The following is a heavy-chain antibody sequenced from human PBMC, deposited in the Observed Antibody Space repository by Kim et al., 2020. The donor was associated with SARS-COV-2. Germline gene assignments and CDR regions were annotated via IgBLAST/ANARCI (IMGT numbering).Heavy chain of an antibody. Sequence: SGPTLVNPTQTLTLTCTFSGFSLTTSGVGVGWLRQPPGKALEWLVFIYWDDDNRYSPSLKSRITVTKDTSQNQVVLTMTNMDPGDTATYFCAHRRHSIYCYWDMGYFDYWGQGTLVTVSS. V-gene: IGHV2-5*02. CDR2: IYWDDDN. D-gene: IGHD3-16*02. CDR1: GFSLTTSGVG. J-gene: IGHJ4*02. CDR3: AHRRHSIYCYWDMGYFDY.